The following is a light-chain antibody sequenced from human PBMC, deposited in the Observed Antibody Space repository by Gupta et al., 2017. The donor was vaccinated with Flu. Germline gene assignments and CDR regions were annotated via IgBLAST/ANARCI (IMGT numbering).Light chain of an antibody. Sequence: RVTISCSGNTSNIGRNSVYWYQKFTGPAPKLLIYSNILRPSGVPDRFSGSRSGTSASLAISGLQSEDEADYFCATWDDILHAFVFGGGTKLTVL. CDR1: TSNIGRNS. V-gene: IGLV1-44*01. J-gene: IGLJ2*01. CDR2: SNI. CDR3: ATWDDILHAFV.